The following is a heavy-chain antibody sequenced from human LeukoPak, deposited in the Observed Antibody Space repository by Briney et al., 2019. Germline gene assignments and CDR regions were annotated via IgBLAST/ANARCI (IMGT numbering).Heavy chain of an antibody. CDR2: ISSSSSYI. CDR1: GFTFSRYS. Sequence: GGSLRLSCAASGFTFSRYSMNWVRQAPGKGLEWVSSISSSSSYIYYADSVKGRFTISRDNAKNSLYLQMNSLRAEDTAVYYCAREDEEMATTLDYWGQGTLVTVSS. D-gene: IGHD5-24*01. V-gene: IGHV3-21*01. CDR3: AREDEEMATTLDY. J-gene: IGHJ4*02.